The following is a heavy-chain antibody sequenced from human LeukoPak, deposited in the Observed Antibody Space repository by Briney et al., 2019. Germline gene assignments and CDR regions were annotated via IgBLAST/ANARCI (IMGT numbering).Heavy chain of an antibody. D-gene: IGHD6-19*01. CDR2: IKQDGSEK. CDR3: ARVGGWRYHYYYYGMDV. V-gene: IGHV3-7*01. J-gene: IGHJ6*02. CDR1: GFTFSSYW. Sequence: GGSLRLSCAASGFTFSSYWMSWVRQAPGKGLEWVANIKQDGSEKYYVDSVKGRFTISRDNAKNSLYLQMNSLRAEDTAVYYCARVGGWRYHYYYYGMDVWGQGTTVTVSS.